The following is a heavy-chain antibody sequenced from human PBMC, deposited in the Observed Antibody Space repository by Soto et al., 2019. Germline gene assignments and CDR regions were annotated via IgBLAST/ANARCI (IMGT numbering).Heavy chain of an antibody. V-gene: IGHV3-23*01. J-gene: IGHJ6*02. CDR2: ISGSGGST. D-gene: IGHD2-15*01. CDR3: AKGTGGTCYNGLAV. Sequence: GGSLRLSCAASGFPFSSYAMTWVRQAPGKGLEWVSSISGSGGSTFYADSVKGRFTISRDSSQNTLYLQMDSLRAEDTAVYYCAKGTGGTCYNGLAVWGQGTTVTVSS. CDR1: GFPFSSYA.